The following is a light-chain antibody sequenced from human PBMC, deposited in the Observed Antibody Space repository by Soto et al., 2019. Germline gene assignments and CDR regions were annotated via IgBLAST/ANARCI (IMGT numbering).Light chain of an antibody. CDR3: SSHAGSKRV. CDR1: SSDVGGYNY. J-gene: IGLJ1*01. CDR2: EVN. V-gene: IGLV2-8*01. Sequence: QSVLTQPPSPSRSPGQSVTISCPGTSSDVGGYNYVSWYQQHPGKAPKLMIYEVNKRPSGVPDRFSGSKSGNTASLTVSGLQAEDEGDYYCSSHAGSKRVFGTGTKSPS.